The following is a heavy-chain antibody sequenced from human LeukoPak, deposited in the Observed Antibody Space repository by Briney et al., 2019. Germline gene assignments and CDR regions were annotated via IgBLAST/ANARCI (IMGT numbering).Heavy chain of an antibody. V-gene: IGHV4-39*01. Sequence: SETLSLTCTVSGGSISSSSYYWGWIRQPPGKGLEWIGSIYYSGSTYYNPSLKSRVTMSVDTSKNQFSLKLSSVTAADTAVYYCARQTYDSSGSPYFDYWGQGTLVTVSS. D-gene: IGHD3-22*01. CDR2: IYYSGST. J-gene: IGHJ4*02. CDR3: ARQTYDSSGSPYFDY. CDR1: GGSISSSSYY.